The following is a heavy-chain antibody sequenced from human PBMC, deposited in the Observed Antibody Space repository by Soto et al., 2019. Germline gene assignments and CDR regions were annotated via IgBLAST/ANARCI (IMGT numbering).Heavy chain of an antibody. CDR2: IVVGSGNT. J-gene: IGHJ6*02. V-gene: IGHV1-58*01. CDR3: AARAPGVDTAKNYYYYGMDV. CDR1: GFTFTSSA. D-gene: IGHD5-18*01. Sequence: SVKVSCKACGFTFTSSAVQWVRQARGQRLEWIGWIVVGSGNTNYAQKFQERVTITRDMSTSTAYMELSSLRSEDTAVYYCAARAPGVDTAKNYYYYGMDVWG.